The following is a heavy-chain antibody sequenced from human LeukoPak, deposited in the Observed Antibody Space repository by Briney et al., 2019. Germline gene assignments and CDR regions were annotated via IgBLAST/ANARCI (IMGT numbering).Heavy chain of an antibody. CDR2: ISSSGSTI. Sequence: GGSLRLPCAASGFTFSDYYMSWIRQAPGKGLEWVSYISSSGSTIYYADSVKGRFTISRDNAKNSLYLQMNSLRAEDTAVYYCAGEVMDCSGGSCYHTDDYWGQGTLVTVSS. J-gene: IGHJ4*02. D-gene: IGHD2-15*01. CDR1: GFTFSDYY. V-gene: IGHV3-11*04. CDR3: AGEVMDCSGGSCYHTDDY.